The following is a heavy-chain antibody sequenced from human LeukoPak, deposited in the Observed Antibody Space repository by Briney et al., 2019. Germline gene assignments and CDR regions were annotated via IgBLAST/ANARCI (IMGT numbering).Heavy chain of an antibody. V-gene: IGHV3-7*01. CDR3: ARGDSSSWYYVFRGDY. CDR2: IKQDGSEK. J-gene: IGHJ4*02. CDR1: GFTFSSYW. D-gene: IGHD6-13*01. Sequence: SGGSLRLSCAASGFTFSSYWMSWVRQAPGKGLEWVANIKQDGSEKYYVDSVKGRFTISRDNAKNSLYLQMNSLRAEDTAVYYCARGDSSSWYYVFRGDYWGQGTLVTVSS.